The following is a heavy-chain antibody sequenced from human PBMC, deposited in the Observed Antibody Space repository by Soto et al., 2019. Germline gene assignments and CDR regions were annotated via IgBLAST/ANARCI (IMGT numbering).Heavy chain of an antibody. CDR3: ARDPYTMVRGVIISYSYGMDV. CDR2: INPNSGGT. CDR1: GYTFTGYY. V-gene: IGHV1-2*02. Sequence: ASVKVSCKASGYTFTGYYMHWVRQAPGQGLEWMGWINPNSGGTNYAQKFQGRVTMTRDTSISTAYMELSRLRSDDTAVYYCARDPYTMVRGVIISYSYGMDVWGQGTTVTVSS. D-gene: IGHD3-10*01. J-gene: IGHJ6*02.